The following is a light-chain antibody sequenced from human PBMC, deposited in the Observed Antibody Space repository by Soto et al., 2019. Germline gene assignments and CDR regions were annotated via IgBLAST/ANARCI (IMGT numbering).Light chain of an antibody. J-gene: IGLJ2*01. CDR1: SSDVGGYNF. CDR2: AVT. CDR3: SSYAGSSVPVA. V-gene: IGLV2-8*01. Sequence: QSVLTQPPSASGSPGQSVTISCTGASSDVGGYNFVSWYQQHPGKAPKLMIYAVTKRPSGVPDRFSGSKSGNTASLTVSGLQADDEADYYCSSYAGSSVPVAFGGGTKLTVL.